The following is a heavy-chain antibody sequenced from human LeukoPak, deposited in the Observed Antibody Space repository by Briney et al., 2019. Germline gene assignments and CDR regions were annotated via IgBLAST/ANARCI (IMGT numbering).Heavy chain of an antibody. J-gene: IGHJ6*02. CDR1: GYTFTSYY. CDR2: IIPIFGTA. V-gene: IGHV1-69*13. CDR3: ARDWSIVVVPAAGYYYGMDV. D-gene: IGHD2-2*01. Sequence: GASVKVSCKASGYTFTSYYMHWVRQAPGQGLEWMGGIIPIFGTANYAQKFQGRVTITADESTSTAYMELSSLRSEDTAVYYCARDWSIVVVPAAGYYYGMDVWGQGTTVTVSS.